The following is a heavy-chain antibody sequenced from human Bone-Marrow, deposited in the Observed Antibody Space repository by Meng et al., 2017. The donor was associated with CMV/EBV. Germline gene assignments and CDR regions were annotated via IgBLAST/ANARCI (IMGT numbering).Heavy chain of an antibody. V-gene: IGHV2-70D*14. J-gene: IGHJ4*02. CDR2: IDWDDDK. Sequence: SGPTLVKPTQTLTLTCAFSGFSLNANGMRVNWIRQPPGKALEWLARIDWDDDKFYSASLKTRLAISKDTSRNQVVLTMTNMDPVDTGTYYCARSRLYSNSFEYWGLGTLVTVSS. D-gene: IGHD5-12*01. CDR1: GFSLNANGMR. CDR3: ARSRLYSNSFEY.